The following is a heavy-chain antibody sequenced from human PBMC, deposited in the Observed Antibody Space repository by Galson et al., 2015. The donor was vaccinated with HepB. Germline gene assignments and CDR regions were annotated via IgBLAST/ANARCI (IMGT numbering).Heavy chain of an antibody. CDR1: GFTFSSYG. J-gene: IGHJ3*02. CDR2: IWYDGSNK. Sequence: SLRLSCAASGFTFSSYGMHWVRQAPGKGLEWVAVIWYDGSNKYYADSVKGRFTISRDNSKNTLYLQMNSLRAEDTAVYYCARDMPETYYYDSSAEGAFDIWGQGTMVTVSS. D-gene: IGHD3-22*01. CDR3: ARDMPETYYYDSSAEGAFDI. V-gene: IGHV3-33*01.